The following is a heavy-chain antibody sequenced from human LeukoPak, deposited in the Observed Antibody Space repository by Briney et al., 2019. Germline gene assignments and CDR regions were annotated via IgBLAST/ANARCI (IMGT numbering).Heavy chain of an antibody. Sequence: GASVKASCKASGYTFTSYGIRWVRQAPGQGLEWMGWISAYNGNTNYAQKLQGRVTMTTDTSTSTAYMELRSLRSDDTAVYYCARGSPAMVYYGMDVWGQGTTVTVSS. V-gene: IGHV1-18*01. D-gene: IGHD5-18*01. CDR1: GYTFTSYG. CDR2: ISAYNGNT. CDR3: ARGSPAMVYYGMDV. J-gene: IGHJ6*02.